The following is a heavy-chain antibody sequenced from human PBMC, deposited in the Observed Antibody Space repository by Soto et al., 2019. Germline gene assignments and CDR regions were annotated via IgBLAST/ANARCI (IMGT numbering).Heavy chain of an antibody. D-gene: IGHD4-4*01. CDR1: GFTFSNSW. Sequence: GGSLRLSCVGSGFTFSNSWMSWVRQAPGKGLEWVGRIKSKTDGGTTDYAAPVKGRFTISRDDSKNTVYLQINSLTTEDTAVYYCTPIPQQLTHNWIDPWGQGTLVSVSS. J-gene: IGHJ5*02. CDR2: IKSKTDGGTT. V-gene: IGHV3-15*01. CDR3: TPIPQQLTHNWIDP.